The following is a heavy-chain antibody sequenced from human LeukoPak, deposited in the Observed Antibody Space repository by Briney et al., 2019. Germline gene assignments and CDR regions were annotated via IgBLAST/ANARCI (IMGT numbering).Heavy chain of an antibody. D-gene: IGHD6-19*01. Sequence: PSETLSLTCAVYGGSLSGYYWSWIRQPPGKGLEWILEINHSGSTNYNPSLKSRVTISVDTSKNQFSLKLSPVPAADTAVYYCARGRISQWLVRFDYWGQGTLVTVSS. CDR1: GGSLSGYY. V-gene: IGHV4-34*01. J-gene: IGHJ4*02. CDR2: INHSGST. CDR3: ARGRISQWLVRFDY.